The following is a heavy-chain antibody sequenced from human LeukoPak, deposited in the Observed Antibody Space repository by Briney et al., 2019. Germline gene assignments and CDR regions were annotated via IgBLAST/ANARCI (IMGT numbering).Heavy chain of an antibody. CDR3: ASNQYEAEYSSGWYGNWYDP. V-gene: IGHV1-2*06. CDR1: GYTFTCYY. CDR2: INPNSGGT. J-gene: IGHJ5*02. Sequence: ASVKVSCKASGYTFTCYYMHWVRQAPGQGLEWMERINPNSGGTNYAQQFQGRVTMTRDTPLSTAYMELSRLRSDDTAVHYCASNQYEAEYSSGWYGNWYDPWGEGTLFTVSS. D-gene: IGHD6-19*01.